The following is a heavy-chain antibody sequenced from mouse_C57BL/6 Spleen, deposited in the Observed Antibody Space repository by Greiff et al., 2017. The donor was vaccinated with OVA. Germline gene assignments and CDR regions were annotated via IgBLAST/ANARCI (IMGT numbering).Heavy chain of an antibody. D-gene: IGHD3-3*01. J-gene: IGHJ4*01. V-gene: IGHV1-80*01. CDR2: IYPGDGDT. CDR1: GYAFSSYW. Sequence: QVHVKQSGAELVKPGASVKISCKASGYAFSSYWMNWVKQRPGKGLEWIGQIYPGDGDTNYNGKFKGKATLTADKSSSTAYMQLSSLTSEDSAVYFCARGQAMDYWGQGTSVTVSS. CDR3: ARGQAMDY.